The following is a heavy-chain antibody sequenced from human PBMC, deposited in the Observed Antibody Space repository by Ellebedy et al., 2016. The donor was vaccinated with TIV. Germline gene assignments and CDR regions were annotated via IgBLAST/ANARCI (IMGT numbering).Heavy chain of an antibody. D-gene: IGHD2-15*01. CDR2: INHSGST. CDR1: GGSFSGYY. J-gene: IGHJ5*02. V-gene: IGHV4-34*01. CDR3: ARGLSRDGGGSSNWFDP. Sequence: GSLRLSXAVYGGSFSGYYWSWIRQPPGKGLEWIGEINHSGSTNYNPSLKSRVTISVDTSKNQFSLKLSSVTAADTAVYYCARGLSRDGGGSSNWFDPWGQGTLVTVSS.